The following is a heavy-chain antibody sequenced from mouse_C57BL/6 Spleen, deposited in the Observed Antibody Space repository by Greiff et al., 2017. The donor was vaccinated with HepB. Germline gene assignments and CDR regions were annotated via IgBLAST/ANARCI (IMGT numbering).Heavy chain of an antibody. CDR2: IWSGGST. V-gene: IGHV2-2*01. D-gene: IGHD1-1*01. J-gene: IGHJ4*01. CDR1: GFSLTSYG. Sequence: VQLQQSGPGLVQPSQSLSITCTASGFSLTSYGVHWVRQSPGKGLEWLGVIWSGGSTDYNAAFISRLSISKDNSKSQVFFKMNRLQADDTAIYYCAREDTTVVAGTGAMDYWGQGTSVTVSS. CDR3: AREDTTVVAGTGAMDY.